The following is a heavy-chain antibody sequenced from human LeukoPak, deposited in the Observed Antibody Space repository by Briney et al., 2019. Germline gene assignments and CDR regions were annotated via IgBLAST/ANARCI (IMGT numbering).Heavy chain of an antibody. CDR3: ARDAPCSGNSCYFDY. D-gene: IGHD2-15*01. Sequence: PGGSLRLSCEGSGFSLSAYNMNWVRQAPGKGLESVSYISSSSATIFYADSVKGRFTISRDNAKNSLYLQMNSLRAEDTAVYYCARDAPCSGNSCYFDYWGQGTLVTVSS. CDR2: ISSSSATI. J-gene: IGHJ4*02. V-gene: IGHV3-48*01. CDR1: GFSLSAYN.